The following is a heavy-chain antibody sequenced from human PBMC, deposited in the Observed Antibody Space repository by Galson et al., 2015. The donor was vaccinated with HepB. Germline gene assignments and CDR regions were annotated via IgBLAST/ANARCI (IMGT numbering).Heavy chain of an antibody. CDR2: IYYSGST. Sequence: ETLSLTCTVSGGSISSSRYYWGWIRQPPGKGLEWIGSIYYSGSTYYNPSLKSRVTISVDTSKNQFSLRLSSVTAADTAVYYCARRAAYYYGSGSWYYFDYGGQGTLVTVSS. CDR3: ARRAAYYYGSGSWYYFDY. CDR1: GGSISSSRYY. D-gene: IGHD3-10*01. V-gene: IGHV4-39*01. J-gene: IGHJ4*02.